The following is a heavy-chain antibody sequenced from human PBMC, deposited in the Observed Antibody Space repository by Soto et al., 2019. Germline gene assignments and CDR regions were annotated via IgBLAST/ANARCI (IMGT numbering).Heavy chain of an antibody. J-gene: IGHJ4*02. V-gene: IGHV3-30-3*01. CDR1: GFTFSSYA. CDR2: ISYDRSNK. Sequence: QVQLVESGGGVVQPGRSLRLSCAASGFTFSSYAMHWVRQAPGKGLEWVAVISYDRSNKYYADSVKGRFTVSRDNSKNRLHLHMNSRKAEDTAVYYWARALYSSGWLDYWGQGTLVTVSS. CDR3: ARALYSSGWLDY. D-gene: IGHD6-19*01.